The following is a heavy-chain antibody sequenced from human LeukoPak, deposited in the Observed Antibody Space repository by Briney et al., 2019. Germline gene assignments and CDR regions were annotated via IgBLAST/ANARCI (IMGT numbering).Heavy chain of an antibody. CDR3: ARDRGYCSGSNCYMVFDY. CDR1: GGSISSYY. Sequence: SETLSLTCTVSGGSISSYYWSWIRQPPGKGLEWIGYIYYSGGTNYNPSLKSRVTISVDTSKNQFSLKLSSVTAADTAVYYCARDRGYCSGSNCYMVFDYWGQGTLVTVSS. V-gene: IGHV4-59*01. CDR2: IYYSGGT. J-gene: IGHJ4*02. D-gene: IGHD2-15*01.